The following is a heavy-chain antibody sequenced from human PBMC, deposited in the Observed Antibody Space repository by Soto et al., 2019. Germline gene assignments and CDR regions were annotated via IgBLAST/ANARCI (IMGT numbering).Heavy chain of an antibody. V-gene: IGHV1-69*13. J-gene: IGHJ6*02. CDR3: ARGLQYYDFWSGPHTYYYYYGMDV. Sequence: SVKVSCKASGGTFSSYAISWVRQAPGQGLEWMGGIIPIFGTANYAQKFQGRVTITADESTSTAYMELSSLRSEDTAVYYCARGLQYYDFWSGPHTYYYYYGMDVWGQGTTVTVSS. CDR1: GGTFSSYA. D-gene: IGHD3-3*01. CDR2: IIPIFGTA.